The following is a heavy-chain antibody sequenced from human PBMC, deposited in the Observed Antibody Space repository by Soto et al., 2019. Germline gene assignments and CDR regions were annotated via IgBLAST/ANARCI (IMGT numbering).Heavy chain of an antibody. D-gene: IGHD3-10*01. CDR1: SGPSRSHN. V-gene: IGHV4-59*08. J-gene: IGHJ6*02. CDR2: IYHTGDT. CDR3: VRQGIGDRHGLVDV. Sequence: QVQLQQSGPGLVKPSETLSLTCTVSSGPSRSHNWGWIRQPPGGGLEWIGYIYHTGDTSYNPSLSSRFTISADTSTNPISLSLRSVPAADTAVYYCVRQGIGDRHGLVDVWGQGTRVSVSS.